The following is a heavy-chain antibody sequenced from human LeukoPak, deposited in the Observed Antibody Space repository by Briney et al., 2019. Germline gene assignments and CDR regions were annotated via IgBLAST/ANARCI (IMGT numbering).Heavy chain of an antibody. V-gene: IGHV3-21*01. CDR2: ISSSSSYI. D-gene: IGHD6-13*01. CDR1: GFTFSSYA. J-gene: IGHJ4*02. CDR3: ARDGGSGSSWCY. Sequence: KSGGSLRLSCAASGFTFSSYAMNWVRQALGKGLEWVSSISSSSSYIYYADSVKGRFTISRDNAKNSLYLQMNSLRAEDTAVYYCARDGGSGSSWCYWGQGTLVTVSS.